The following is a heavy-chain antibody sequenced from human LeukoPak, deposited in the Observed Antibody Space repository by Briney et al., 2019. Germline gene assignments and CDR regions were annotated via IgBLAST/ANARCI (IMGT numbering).Heavy chain of an antibody. V-gene: IGHV4-38-2*02. Sequence: SETLSLTCTVSGYPISSGYYWGWIRQPPGKGLEWIGSIYHSGSTYYNPSLKSRVTISVDTSKNQFSLKLSSVTAADTAVYYCARSLHGWFDPWGQGTLVTVSS. CDR3: ARSLHGWFDP. CDR1: GYPISSGYY. J-gene: IGHJ5*02. D-gene: IGHD4-17*01. CDR2: IYHSGST.